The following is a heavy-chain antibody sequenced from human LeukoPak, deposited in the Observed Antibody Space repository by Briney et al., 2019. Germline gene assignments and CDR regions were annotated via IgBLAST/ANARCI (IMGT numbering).Heavy chain of an antibody. CDR1: GGSISSYY. CDR3: ARGGYYYDSSGYPFDY. V-gene: IGHV4-4*07. D-gene: IGHD3-22*01. Sequence: SETLSLTCTVSGGSISSYYWSWIRRPAGKGLEWIGRIYTSGSTNYNPYIKSRVTISVDKSKNQFSLKLSSVTAADTAVYYCARGGYYYDSSGYPFDYWGQGTLVTVSS. CDR2: IYTSGST. J-gene: IGHJ4*01.